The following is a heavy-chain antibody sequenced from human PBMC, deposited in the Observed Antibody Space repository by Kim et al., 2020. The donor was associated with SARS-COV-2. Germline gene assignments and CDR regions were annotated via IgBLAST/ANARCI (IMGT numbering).Heavy chain of an antibody. CDR1: GFTFSGYW. Sequence: GGSLRLSCAASGFTFSGYWMSWVRQAPGKGLEWVANIKQDGSEKHYVDSVKGRFTISRDNAKNSLYLQMNSRRAEDTAVYYCARDDDGTGWYKGFDYWG. D-gene: IGHD6-19*01. CDR2: IKQDGSEK. V-gene: IGHV3-7*01. J-gene: IGHJ4*01. CDR3: ARDDDGTGWYKGFDY.